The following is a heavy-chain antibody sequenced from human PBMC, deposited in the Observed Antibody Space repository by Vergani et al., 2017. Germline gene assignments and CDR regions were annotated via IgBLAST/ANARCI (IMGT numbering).Heavy chain of an antibody. Sequence: VQLQESGPGLVKPTETVSLTCTVSGGSISSGSYYWGWIRQPPGKGLEWVSSISGNNDDVYYADSVKGRFTISRDNAKNSLYLDMSSLRAEDTAVYYCVRDVRVSRTWGQGTLVAVSS. CDR3: VRDVRVSRT. J-gene: IGHJ3*01. CDR1: GGSISSGS. CDR2: ISGNNDDV. V-gene: IGHV3-21*01.